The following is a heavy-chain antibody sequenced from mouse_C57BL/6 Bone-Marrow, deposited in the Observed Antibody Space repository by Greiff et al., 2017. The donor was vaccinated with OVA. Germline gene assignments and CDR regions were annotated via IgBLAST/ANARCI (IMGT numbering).Heavy chain of an antibody. CDR2: IDPSDSYT. CDR3: ARGTTAFCDY. D-gene: IGHD1-2*01. Sequence: QVQLQQSGAELVMPGASVKLSCKASGYTFTSYWMHWVKQRPGQGLEWIGEIDPSDSYTNYNQKFKGKSTLTVDKSSSTAYMQLSSLTSEDSAVYYCARGTTAFCDYWGQGTTLTVSS. CDR1: GYTFTSYW. J-gene: IGHJ2*01. V-gene: IGHV1-69*01.